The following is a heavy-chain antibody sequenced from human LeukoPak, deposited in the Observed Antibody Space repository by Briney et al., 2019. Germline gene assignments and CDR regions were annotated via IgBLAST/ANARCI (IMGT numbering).Heavy chain of an antibody. V-gene: IGHV3-23*01. J-gene: IGHJ4*02. Sequence: GGSLRLSCAASGFTFSSYAMSWVRQAPGKGLEWVSAISGSGGSTYYVDSVKGRFTISRDNFKNTLYLQMNSLRAEDTAVYYCAKVRDYDSSGYSDYWGQGNLVTVSS. CDR3: AKVRDYDSSGYSDY. D-gene: IGHD3-22*01. CDR2: ISGSGGST. CDR1: GFTFSSYA.